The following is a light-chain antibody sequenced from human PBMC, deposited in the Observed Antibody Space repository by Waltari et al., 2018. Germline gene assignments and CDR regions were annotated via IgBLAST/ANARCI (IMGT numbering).Light chain of an antibody. V-gene: IGKV3-20*01. J-gene: IGKJ1*01. CDR2: DAS. CDR1: QSVSRT. CDR3: QKYGTLPAT. Sequence: EIVLTQSPGTLSLSPGERATLSCRASQSVSRTLAWYQQKPGQAPRLLIYDASTRATGIPDRFSGSGSGTDFSLTISRLEPEVFAVYYCQKYGTLPATFGQGTKVEVK.